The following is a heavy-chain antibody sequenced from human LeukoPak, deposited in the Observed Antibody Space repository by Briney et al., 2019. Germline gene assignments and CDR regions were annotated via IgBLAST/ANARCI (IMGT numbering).Heavy chain of an antibody. CDR3: ARVYGDYGWVFDY. CDR2: IYYSGST. D-gene: IGHD4-17*01. Sequence: PSETLSLTCTVSGGSVGSGSYYWSWIRQPPGKGLEWIGYIYYSGSTNYNPSLKSRVTISVDTSKNQFSLKLSSVTAADTAVYYCARVYGDYGWVFDYWGQGTLVTVSS. V-gene: IGHV4-61*01. J-gene: IGHJ4*02. CDR1: GGSVGSGSYY.